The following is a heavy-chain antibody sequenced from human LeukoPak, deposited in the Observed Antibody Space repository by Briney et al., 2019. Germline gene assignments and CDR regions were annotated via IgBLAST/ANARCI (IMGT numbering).Heavy chain of an antibody. V-gene: IGHV4-61*05. D-gene: IGHD2-15*01. CDR3: ARSVEGYCSGGSCYYYYYYMDV. CDR2: IYYSGST. Sequence: SETLSLTCTVSGGSISSSSNYWGWIRQPPGKGLEWIGYIYYSGSTNYNPSLKSRVTISVDTSKNQFSLKLSSVTAADTAVYYCARSVEGYCSGGSCYYYYYYMDVWGKGTTVTVSS. CDR1: GGSISSSSNY. J-gene: IGHJ6*03.